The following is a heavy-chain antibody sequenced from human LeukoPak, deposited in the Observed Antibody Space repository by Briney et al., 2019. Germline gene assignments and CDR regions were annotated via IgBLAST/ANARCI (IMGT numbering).Heavy chain of an antibody. D-gene: IGHD3-3*01. CDR1: GFTFSSYS. CDR3: ASGIWSGYHMSGTDY. CDR2: ISSSSSYI. J-gene: IGHJ4*02. V-gene: IGHV3-21*01. Sequence: GGSLRLSCAASGFTFSSYSMNWVRQAPGKGLEWVSSISSSSSYIYYADSVKGRFTISRDNAKNSLYLQMNSLRAEDTAVYYCASGIWSGYHMSGTDYWGQGTLVTVSS.